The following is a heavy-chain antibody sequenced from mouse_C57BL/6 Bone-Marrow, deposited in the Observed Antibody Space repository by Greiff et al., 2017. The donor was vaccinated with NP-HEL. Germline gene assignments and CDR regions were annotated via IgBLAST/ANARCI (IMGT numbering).Heavy chain of an antibody. Sequence: VQLKQSGPELVKPGASVKISCKASGYTFTDYYMNWVKQSHGKSLEWIGDINPNNGGTSYNQKFKGKATLTVDKSSSTAYMELRSLTSEDSAVYYCARSSLYWYFDVWGTGTTVTVSS. J-gene: IGHJ1*03. CDR3: ARSSLYWYFDV. CDR2: INPNNGGT. V-gene: IGHV1-26*01. D-gene: IGHD6-1*01. CDR1: GYTFTDYY.